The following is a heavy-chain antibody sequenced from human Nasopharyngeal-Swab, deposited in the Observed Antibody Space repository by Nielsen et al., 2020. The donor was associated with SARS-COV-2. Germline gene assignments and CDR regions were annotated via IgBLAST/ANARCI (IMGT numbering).Heavy chain of an antibody. CDR1: GYTFSSYW. CDR3: ARHGGFCSSTNCYGGWFDP. CDR2: IYPSDSDT. Sequence: GESLKISCQGSGYTFSSYWIAWVRQMPGKGLEWMGMIYPSDSDTGYSPYFQGQVTMSVDKSINTAYLHWSSLKASDTAMYYCARHGGFCSSTNCYGGWFDPWGQGTQVIVSS. V-gene: IGHV5-51*01. D-gene: IGHD2-2*01. J-gene: IGHJ5*02.